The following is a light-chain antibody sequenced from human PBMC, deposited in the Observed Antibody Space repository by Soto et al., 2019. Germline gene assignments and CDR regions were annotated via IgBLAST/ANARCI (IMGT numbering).Light chain of an antibody. J-gene: IGLJ2*01. CDR1: SGDIGGPYGY. CDR3: SSHTDTSPVI. CDR2: EVS. Sequence: QSVLTQPASVSGSPGQSITISCTETSGDIGGPYGYVSWYQQHPGKVPKLVIFEVSNRPSGVSDRFSASKSANTASLTISGLQAEDEADYYCSSHTDTSPVIFGGGTKLTVL. V-gene: IGLV2-14*01.